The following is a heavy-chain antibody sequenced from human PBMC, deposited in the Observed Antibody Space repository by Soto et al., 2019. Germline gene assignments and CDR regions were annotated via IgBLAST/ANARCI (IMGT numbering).Heavy chain of an antibody. CDR3: ARGVPPELGYCSGGSCPRPNYFDY. J-gene: IGHJ4*02. V-gene: IGHV4-34*01. CDR1: GGSCIGYY. CDR2: INHSGST. D-gene: IGHD2-15*01. Sequence: PSETHSLTCAVYGGSCIGYYWSWIRQPTGKGLEWIGEINHSGSTNYNPSLKSRVTISVDTSKNQFSLKLSSVTAADTAVYYCARGVPPELGYCSGGSCPRPNYFDYWGQGTLFTVSS.